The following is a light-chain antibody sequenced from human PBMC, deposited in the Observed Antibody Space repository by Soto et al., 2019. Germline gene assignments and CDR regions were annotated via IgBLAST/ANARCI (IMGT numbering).Light chain of an antibody. Sequence: EIVLTQYTANLSLSPWERETISCRASQSISNYLAWYQQKPGQAPRLLISGASSRATGIPDRFSGSGSGTDFTLTISRLEPEDFAVFYCQKYGTSPPTFGKGTKVDIK. CDR1: QSISNY. CDR2: GAS. CDR3: QKYGTSPPT. V-gene: IGKV3-20*01. J-gene: IGKJ1*01.